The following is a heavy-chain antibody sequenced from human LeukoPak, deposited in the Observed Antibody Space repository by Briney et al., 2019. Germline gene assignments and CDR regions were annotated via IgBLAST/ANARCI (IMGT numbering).Heavy chain of an antibody. CDR3: AKFQTNYYDSSGYYDAFDI. J-gene: IGHJ3*02. Sequence: GGSLRLSCAASGFTVSSNYMSWVRQAPGKGLEWVSVIYSGGSTYYADSVKGRFTISRDNSKNTLYLQMNSLRAEDTAVYYCAKFQTNYYDSSGYYDAFDIWGQGTMVTVSS. D-gene: IGHD3-22*01. V-gene: IGHV3-53*01. CDR2: IYSGGST. CDR1: GFTVSSNY.